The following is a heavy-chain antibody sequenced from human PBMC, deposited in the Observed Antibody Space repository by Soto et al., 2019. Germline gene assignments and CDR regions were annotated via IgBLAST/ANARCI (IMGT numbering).Heavy chain of an antibody. D-gene: IGHD2-15*01. CDR3: ARTDIGNWFDP. CDR2: VSYGGST. J-gene: IGHJ5*02. Sequence: SETLSLTCSVSGDSIRSSEYYWGWIRQPPGKGLEWIGSVSYGGSTYYNPSLKSRVTISVATSKNQFSLRLTSVTAADTAVYYCARTDIGNWFDPWGQGTLVTVSS. CDR1: GDSIRSSEYY. V-gene: IGHV4-39*01.